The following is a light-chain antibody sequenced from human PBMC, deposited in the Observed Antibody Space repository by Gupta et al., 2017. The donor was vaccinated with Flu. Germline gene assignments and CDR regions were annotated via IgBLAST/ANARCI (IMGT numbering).Light chain of an antibody. CDR3: QSYDSSLDYWV. J-gene: IGLJ3*02. Sequence: QSVLTQPPSVSGAPWPRVTISCTGSSSNIWSNYDVHWYQQLPGTAPKLLIYSNTTRPSGVPDRFSGSNSGSSASRSITGHQTEDEADYYCQSYDSSLDYWVFGGGTKLAVL. CDR1: SSNIWSNYD. CDR2: SNT. V-gene: IGLV1-40*01.